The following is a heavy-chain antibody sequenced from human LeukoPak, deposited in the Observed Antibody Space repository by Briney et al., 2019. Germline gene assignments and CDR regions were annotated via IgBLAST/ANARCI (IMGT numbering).Heavy chain of an antibody. CDR2: ISSSSSPI. D-gene: IGHD2/OR15-2a*01. Sequence: GGSLRLSCAASGFTFSSYSMNWVRQAPGKGLEWVSYISSSSSPIYYTDSVKGRFTISRDNARNSLHLQMNSLGDEDTAVYYCARDGSNSGPDFDYWGQGILVTVSS. V-gene: IGHV3-48*02. CDR3: ARDGSNSGPDFDY. J-gene: IGHJ4*02. CDR1: GFTFSSYS.